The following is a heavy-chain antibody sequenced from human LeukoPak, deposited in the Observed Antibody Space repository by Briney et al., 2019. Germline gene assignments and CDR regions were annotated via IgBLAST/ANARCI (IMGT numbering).Heavy chain of an antibody. J-gene: IGHJ6*03. CDR1: GFTFSSYA. Sequence: PGGSLRLSCAASGFTFSSYAMNWVRQAPGKGQEWVAVISYDGSNKYYADSVKGRFTISRDNSKNTLYLQMKSLRAEDTAVYYCARGTWATLYYYYMDVWGKGTTVTVSS. CDR2: ISYDGSNK. CDR3: ARGTWATLYYYYMDV. D-gene: IGHD5-24*01. V-gene: IGHV3-30*04.